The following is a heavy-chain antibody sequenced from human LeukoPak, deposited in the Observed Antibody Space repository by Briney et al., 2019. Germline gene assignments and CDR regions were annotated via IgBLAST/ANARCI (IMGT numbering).Heavy chain of an antibody. D-gene: IGHD5-12*01. CDR2: IWYDGSNK. J-gene: IGHJ4*02. CDR1: AFTFSPYA. CDR3: ARTSIVATIWSHYDY. V-gene: IGHV3-33*08. Sequence: AGGSLRLSCAASAFTFSPYAMHWVRQAPGKGLEWVAVIWYDGSNKYYADSVKGRFTISRDNSKNTLYLQMNSLRAEDTAVYYCARTSIVATIWSHYDYWGQGTLVTVSS.